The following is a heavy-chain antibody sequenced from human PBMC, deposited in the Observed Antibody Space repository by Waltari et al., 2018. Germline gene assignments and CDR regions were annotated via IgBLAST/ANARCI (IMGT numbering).Heavy chain of an antibody. J-gene: IGHJ3*02. CDR1: GLTFNIYG. V-gene: IGHV1-69*05. CDR3: ARGNGTDAFDI. CDR2: IVPMFGST. Sequence: QVQLVQSGAEVKKPGSSVKVSCKASGLTFNIYGISWVRQAPGQGLEWMGGIVPMFGSTNYIGMFRDRITITTDASTSTTYMELSSLRSEDTAVYYCARGNGTDAFDIWGRGTLVTVSS. D-gene: IGHD1-1*01.